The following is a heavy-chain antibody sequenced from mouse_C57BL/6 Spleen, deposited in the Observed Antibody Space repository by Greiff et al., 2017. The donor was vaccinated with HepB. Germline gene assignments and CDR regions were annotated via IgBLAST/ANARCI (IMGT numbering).Heavy chain of an antibody. D-gene: IGHD2-2*01. Sequence: QVQLKESGAELAKPGASVKLSCKASGYTFTSYWMHWVKQRPGQGLEWIGYINPSSGYTKYNQKFKDKATLTADKSSSTAYMQLSSLKYEDYAVYYCARNYGNDGAMDYWGQGTSVTVSS. CDR1: GYTFTSYW. V-gene: IGHV1-7*01. CDR2: INPSSGYT. CDR3: ARNYGNDGAMDY. J-gene: IGHJ4*01.